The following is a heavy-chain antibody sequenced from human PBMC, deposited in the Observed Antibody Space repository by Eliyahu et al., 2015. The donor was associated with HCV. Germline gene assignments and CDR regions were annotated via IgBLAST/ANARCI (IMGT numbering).Heavy chain of an antibody. CDR2: IYYSGST. V-gene: IGHV4-31*03. J-gene: IGHJ6*02. Sequence: QVQLQESGPGLVKPSQTLSLTCTXXGXSIXRXGYYWSWIRQHPGKGLEWIGYIYYSGSTYYNPSLKSRVTISVDTSKNQFSLKLSSVTAADTAVYYCARDVKVAADYYYYGMDVWGQGTTVTVSS. D-gene: IGHD2-15*01. CDR1: GXSIXRXGYY. CDR3: ARDVKVAADYYYYGMDV.